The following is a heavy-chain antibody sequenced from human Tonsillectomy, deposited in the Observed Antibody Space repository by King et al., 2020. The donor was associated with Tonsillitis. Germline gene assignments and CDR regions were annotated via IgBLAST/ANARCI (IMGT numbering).Heavy chain of an antibody. CDR2: IYYTWST. Sequence: QLQESGPGLVKPSETLSLTCTVSGGSISTYFWSWIRQPPGRGLEWIGDIYYTWSTNYNPSLKSRVTISVDTSKNQFSLRLSSVTAADTAVYYCARDVGGNSDYWGQGTLVTVSS. CDR1: GGSISTYF. D-gene: IGHD4-23*01. J-gene: IGHJ4*02. CDR3: ARDVGGNSDY. V-gene: IGHV4-59*01.